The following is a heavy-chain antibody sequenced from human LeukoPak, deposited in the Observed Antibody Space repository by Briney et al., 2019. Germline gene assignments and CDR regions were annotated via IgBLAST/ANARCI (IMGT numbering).Heavy chain of an antibody. V-gene: IGHV4-59*01. CDR1: GGSIISYY. CDR3: ARVYDSSGYYGFYAFDV. CDR2: IYYSGST. J-gene: IGHJ3*01. Sequence: SATLSLTCIVSGGSIISYYWSWIRQPPGKGLEWIGYIYYSGSTNYNPSLQSRVTISVDTSKNQFSLKLSSVTAADTAVYYCARVYDSSGYYGFYAFDVWGQGTMVTVSS. D-gene: IGHD3-22*01.